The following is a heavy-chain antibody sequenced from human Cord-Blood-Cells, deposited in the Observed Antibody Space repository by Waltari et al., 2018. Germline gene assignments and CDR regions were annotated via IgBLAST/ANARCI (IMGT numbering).Heavy chain of an antibody. CDR3: ARSEEVRRIAYSPWYFDL. J-gene: IGHJ2*01. Sequence: QVQLVQSGAEVKKPGSSVKVSCKASGGTFSSYAISWVRQDPGQGLEWMGGIIPIFGTANYAQKFQGRVTITADESTSTAYMELSSLRSEDTAVYYCARSEEVRRIAYSPWYFDLWGRGTLVTVSS. D-gene: IGHD6-13*01. CDR2: IIPIFGTA. V-gene: IGHV1-69*01. CDR1: GGTFSSYA.